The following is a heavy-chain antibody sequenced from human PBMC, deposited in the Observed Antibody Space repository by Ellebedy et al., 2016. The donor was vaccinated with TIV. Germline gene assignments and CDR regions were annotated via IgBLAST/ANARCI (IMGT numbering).Heavy chain of an antibody. CDR3: SGERSYYLDY. CDR2: IKRKADGGAT. CDR1: GFTFNNAW. D-gene: IGHD1-26*01. J-gene: IGHJ4*02. V-gene: IGHV3-15*01. Sequence: GESLKISCAASGFTFNNAWMSWVRQAPGKGLGWVGRIKRKADGGATDYAAPVKGRFTIPRDDSKNTLYLQMNSLKTEDTAVYYCSGERSYYLDYWGQGTLVTVSS.